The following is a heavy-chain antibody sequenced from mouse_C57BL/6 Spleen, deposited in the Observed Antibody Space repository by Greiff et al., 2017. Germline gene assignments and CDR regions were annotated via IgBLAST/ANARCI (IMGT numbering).Heavy chain of an antibody. D-gene: IGHD2-1*01. J-gene: IGHJ2*01. V-gene: IGHV5-16*01. CDR2: INYDGSST. CDR1: GFTFSDYY. CDR3: ARFYYGNFPDY. Sequence: EVMLVESEGGLVQPGSSMKLSCTASGFTFSDYYMAWVRQVPEKGLEWVANINYDGSSTYYLDSLKSRFIISRDNAKNILDLQMSSLKSEDTATYYCARFYYGNFPDYWGQGTTLTVSS.